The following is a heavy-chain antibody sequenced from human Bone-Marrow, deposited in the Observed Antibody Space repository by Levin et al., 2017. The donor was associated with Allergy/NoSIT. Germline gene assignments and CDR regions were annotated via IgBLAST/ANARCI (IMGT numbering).Heavy chain of an antibody. CDR2: VYYRGDT. CDR1: GGSTVSYY. V-gene: IGHV4-59*01. D-gene: IGHD2-21*02. Sequence: SQTLSLTCTVSGGSTVSYYWSWIRQPPGKGLEWIGRVYYRGDTGYNPSLKGRVTISLDTSKNQFSLEVKSVTAADTGVYFCAREQSDFDFYFYGLDVWGQGTTVTVAS. J-gene: IGHJ6*02. CDR3: AREQSDFDFYFYGLDV.